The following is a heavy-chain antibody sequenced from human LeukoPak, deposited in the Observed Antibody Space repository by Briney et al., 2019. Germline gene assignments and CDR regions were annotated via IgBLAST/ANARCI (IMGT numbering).Heavy chain of an antibody. CDR2: IYYSGST. D-gene: IGHD3-22*01. CDR3: ARDTYYYDSSGLDY. V-gene: IGHV4-31*03. J-gene: IGHJ4*02. CDR1: GGSISSGGYY. Sequence: PSQTLSLTCTVSGGSISSGGYYWSWIRQHPGKGLEWIGYIYYSGSTYYNPSLKSRVTISVDTSKNQFSLKLSSVTAADTAVYYCARDTYYYDSSGLDYWGQGTLVTVSS.